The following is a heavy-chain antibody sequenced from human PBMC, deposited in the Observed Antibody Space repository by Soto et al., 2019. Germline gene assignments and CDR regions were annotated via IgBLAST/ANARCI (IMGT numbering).Heavy chain of an antibody. V-gene: IGHV4-34*01. D-gene: IGHD2-21*02. Sequence: SETLSLTCAVYGGSFSGYYWSWIRQPPGKGLEWIGEINHSGSTNYNPSLKSRVTISVDTSKNQFSLKLSSVTAADTAVYYCARGVTADYWGQGTLVTVSS. J-gene: IGHJ4*02. CDR3: ARGVTADY. CDR1: GGSFSGYY. CDR2: INHSGST.